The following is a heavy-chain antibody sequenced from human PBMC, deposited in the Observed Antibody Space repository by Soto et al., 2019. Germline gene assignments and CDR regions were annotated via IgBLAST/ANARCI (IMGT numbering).Heavy chain of an antibody. CDR3: ARGPSGDKVDY. CDR1: GGSISSYY. Sequence: SETLSLTCTVSGGSISSYYWSWIRQPPGKGLEWIGYIYYSGSTNYNPSLKSRVTISVDTSKTQFSLKLNSVSAADTAVYYCARGPSGDKVDYWGQGILVTVSS. CDR2: IYYSGST. V-gene: IGHV4-59*08. J-gene: IGHJ4*02. D-gene: IGHD7-27*01.